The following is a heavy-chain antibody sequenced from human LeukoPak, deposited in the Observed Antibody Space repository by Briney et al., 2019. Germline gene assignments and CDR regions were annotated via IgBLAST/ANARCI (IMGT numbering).Heavy chain of an antibody. CDR1: GGSFTSGTYY. D-gene: IGHD6-19*01. CDR3: ARARVAVAGEGYFDY. Sequence: SETLSLTCTVSGGSFTSGTYYWSWIRQPAGKGLEWIGRIYTSGTTNYNPSLKSRVTISVDTSKNQFSLKLSSVIAADTAVYYCARARVAVAGEGYFDYWGQGTLVTVSS. V-gene: IGHV4-61*02. CDR2: IYTSGTT. J-gene: IGHJ4*02.